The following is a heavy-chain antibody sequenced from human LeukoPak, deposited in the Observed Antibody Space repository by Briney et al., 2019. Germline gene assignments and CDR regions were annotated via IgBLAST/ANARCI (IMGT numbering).Heavy chain of an antibody. CDR3: ARDCTNGVCTYFDY. Sequence: GGSLRLSCAASGFTFSSYWMSWVRQAPGKGLEWVANIKQDGSEKYYVDSVKGRFTISRDNAKNSLYLQMNSPRAEDTAVYYCARDCTNGVCTYFDYWGQGTLVTVSS. CDR2: IKQDGSEK. CDR1: GFTFSSYW. J-gene: IGHJ4*02. V-gene: IGHV3-7*03. D-gene: IGHD2-8*01.